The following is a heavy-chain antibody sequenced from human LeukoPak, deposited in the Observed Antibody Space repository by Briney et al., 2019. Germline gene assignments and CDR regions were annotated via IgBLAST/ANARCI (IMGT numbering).Heavy chain of an antibody. V-gene: IGHV1-2*02. D-gene: IGHD6-19*01. CDR1: VQIFIGYY. Sequence: ASVKVSRKASVQIFIGYYIHGVGQAPGQGRECMGCINHNSGGTQKAQKFRGRVTMTRDTSISTAYMELSRLRCDDTAVYYCARDSYSGGWSTALYLFDPWGQGTLVTVSS. CDR2: INHNSGGT. J-gene: IGHJ5*02. CDR3: ARDSYSGGWSTALYLFDP.